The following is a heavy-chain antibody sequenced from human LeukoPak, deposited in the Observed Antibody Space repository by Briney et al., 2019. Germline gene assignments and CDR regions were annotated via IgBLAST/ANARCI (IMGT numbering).Heavy chain of an antibody. D-gene: IGHD6-19*01. CDR1: GFTFSSYE. CDR2: ISSSGSTI. V-gene: IGHV3-48*03. J-gene: IGHJ4*02. CDR3: AKAPRFGSGPYYFDY. Sequence: GGSLRLSCAASGFTFSSYEMNWVRQAPGKGLEWVSYISSSGSTIYYADSVKGRFTISRDNAKNSLYLQMNSLRAEDTAVYYCAKAPRFGSGPYYFDYWGQGTLVTVSS.